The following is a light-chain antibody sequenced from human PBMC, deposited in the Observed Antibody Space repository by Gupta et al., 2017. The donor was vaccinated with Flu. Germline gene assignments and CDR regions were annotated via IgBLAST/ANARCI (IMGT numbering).Light chain of an antibody. CDR2: DAS. V-gene: IGKV3-11*01. CDR1: QSVSSF. J-gene: IGKJ4*01. Sequence: ATLSLSPGERATLSCRASQSVSSFVAWYTQTPVQAPRLLIFDASNRATGIPARFSGSGSGTDFTLTISSREPEDFTVYYCQQRTNWPPIAFGGGTKVEIK. CDR3: QQRTNWPPIA.